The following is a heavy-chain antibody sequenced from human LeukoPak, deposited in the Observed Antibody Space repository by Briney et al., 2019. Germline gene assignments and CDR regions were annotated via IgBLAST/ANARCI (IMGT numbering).Heavy chain of an antibody. CDR3: ARGGIWWLGRGAFDY. Sequence: GASVKVSCKASGYTFTGYYMHWVRQAPGQGLEWMGWINPNSGGTNYARKFQGRVTMTRDTSISTAYMELSRLRSDDTAVYYCARGGIWWLGRGAFDYWGQGTLVTVSS. V-gene: IGHV1-2*02. D-gene: IGHD5-12*01. CDR1: GYTFTGYY. J-gene: IGHJ4*02. CDR2: INPNSGGT.